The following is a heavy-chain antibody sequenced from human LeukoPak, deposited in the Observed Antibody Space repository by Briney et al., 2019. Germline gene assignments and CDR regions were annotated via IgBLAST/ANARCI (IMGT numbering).Heavy chain of an antibody. CDR3: ARGRDRSKAGDH. CDR1: GGSCDDYY. V-gene: IGHV4-34*01. Sequence: PSETLSLTCAVYGGSCDDYYCSWLRQPPGKGMEWIGEIHPSGIFYYNSSLLSRVTISIDTSKSQFSLRLTSVTAADTAFYYCARGRDRSKAGDHWGQGSLVTVSS. J-gene: IGHJ4*02. D-gene: IGHD5-24*01. CDR2: IHPSGIF.